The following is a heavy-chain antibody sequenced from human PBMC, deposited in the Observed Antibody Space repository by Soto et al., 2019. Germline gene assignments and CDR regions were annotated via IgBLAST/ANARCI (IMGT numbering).Heavy chain of an antibody. J-gene: IGHJ4*02. CDR3: ARDLPPSDY. Sequence: QVQLVQSGAEVKKPGASVKVSCKASGYTFISYGISWVRQAPGQGLVWMGWIRVYNGNTNYAQKLQGRVTMTTDTSTSTADMELRSLRSDDTAVYYFARDLPPSDYWGQGTLVTVSS. CDR1: GYTFISYG. V-gene: IGHV1-18*01. CDR2: IRVYNGNT.